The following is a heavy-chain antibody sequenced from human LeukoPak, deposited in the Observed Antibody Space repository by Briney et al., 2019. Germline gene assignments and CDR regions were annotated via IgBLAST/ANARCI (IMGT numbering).Heavy chain of an antibody. V-gene: IGHV4-4*07. Sequence: SETLSLTCTVSGGSISSYYWSWIRQPAGKGLEWIGRIYTSGSTNYNPSLKSRVTISVDTSKNQFSLKLTSVTAADTAVYYCARRLEPFYGSGSYYLDSWGQGTLVTVSS. CDR3: ARRLEPFYGSGSYYLDS. J-gene: IGHJ4*02. D-gene: IGHD3-10*01. CDR1: GGSISSYY. CDR2: IYTSGST.